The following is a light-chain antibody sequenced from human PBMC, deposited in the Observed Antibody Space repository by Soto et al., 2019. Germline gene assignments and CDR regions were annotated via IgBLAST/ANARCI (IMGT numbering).Light chain of an antibody. J-gene: IGLJ6*01. CDR2: DVT. CDR3: SSYTTRSTLV. V-gene: IGLV2-14*01. Sequence: QSALTQPASVSGSPGQSITISCTGTSSDVGAYDFVSWYHHYPGKAPKLVTFDVTHRPPGISDRFSGSKSANTASLTISGLQAEDEAFYYCSSYTTRSTLVFGGGTKVTVL. CDR1: SSDVGAYDF.